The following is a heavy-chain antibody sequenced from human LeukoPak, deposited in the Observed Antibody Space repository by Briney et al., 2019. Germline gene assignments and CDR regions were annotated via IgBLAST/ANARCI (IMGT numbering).Heavy chain of an antibody. J-gene: IGHJ4*02. D-gene: IGHD6-13*01. V-gene: IGHV1-69*17. Sequence: SVKVSCKASGGTFSSYALSWMRQAPGQGLEWMGRVIPMFDVTDYAQKFQGRVTITADTSTGTAYMELSSLTSDDTAVYYCARETAAGEKLPDYWGQGTLVTVSS. CDR2: VIPMFDVT. CDR1: GGTFSSYA. CDR3: ARETAAGEKLPDY.